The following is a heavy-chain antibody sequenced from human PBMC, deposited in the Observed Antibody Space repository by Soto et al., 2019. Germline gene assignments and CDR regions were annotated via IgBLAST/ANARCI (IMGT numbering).Heavy chain of an antibody. D-gene: IGHD3-22*01. Sequence: GESLRISCKGSGYSFTSYWISWVRQMPGKGLEWMGRIDPSDSYTNYSPSFQGHVTISADKSISTAYLQWSSLKASDTAMYYCARHTDYYDSSGLAHFDYWGQGTLVTVSS. V-gene: IGHV5-10-1*01. J-gene: IGHJ4*02. CDR2: IDPSDSYT. CDR3: ARHTDYYDSSGLAHFDY. CDR1: GYSFTSYW.